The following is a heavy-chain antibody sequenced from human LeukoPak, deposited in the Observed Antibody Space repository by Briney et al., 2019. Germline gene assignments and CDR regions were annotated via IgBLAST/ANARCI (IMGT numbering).Heavy chain of an antibody. CDR2: ISAYNGNT. Sequence: ASVKVSCKASGYTFTSYGISWVRQAPGQGLEWMGWISAYNGNTNYAQKLQGRVTMTTDTSTSTAYMELRSLRSDDTAVYYCARVTFDYRDYGGKYNWFDPWGQGTLVTVSS. CDR3: ARVTFDYRDYGGKYNWFDP. CDR1: GYTFTSYG. D-gene: IGHD4-17*01. V-gene: IGHV1-18*01. J-gene: IGHJ5*02.